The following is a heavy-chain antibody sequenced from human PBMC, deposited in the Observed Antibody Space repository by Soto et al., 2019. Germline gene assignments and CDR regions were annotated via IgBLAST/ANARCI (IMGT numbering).Heavy chain of an antibody. CDR1: GFTVTSAW. Sequence: GGSLRLSCAASGFTVTSAWMSWVRQAPGKGLEWVGRIKSRADGGTTDYAAPLKGRFTISRDDSKNTLSLEMSGLKTEDTAVYYCTTDRAAALEFWGQGTLVTVSS. J-gene: IGHJ4*02. CDR3: TTDRAAALEF. V-gene: IGHV3-15*07. CDR2: IKSRADGGTT. D-gene: IGHD6-13*01.